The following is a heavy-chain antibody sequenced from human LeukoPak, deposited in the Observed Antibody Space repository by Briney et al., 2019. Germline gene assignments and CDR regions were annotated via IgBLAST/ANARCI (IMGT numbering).Heavy chain of an antibody. Sequence: QAGGSLRLSCAASGFTFNNYGMHWVRQAPGKGPEWVAIISYDGSRKYYGDSVKGRFTISRDSSKNTLFLQVNSLRAEDTAVYYCARGGGSYLDYFDYWGQGTLVTVSS. V-gene: IGHV3-30*03. CDR3: ARGGGSYLDYFDY. J-gene: IGHJ4*02. D-gene: IGHD1-26*01. CDR2: ISYDGSRK. CDR1: GFTFNNYG.